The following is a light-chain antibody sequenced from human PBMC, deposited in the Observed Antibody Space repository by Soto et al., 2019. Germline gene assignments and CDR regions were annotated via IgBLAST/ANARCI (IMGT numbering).Light chain of an antibody. J-gene: IGLJ2*01. CDR1: SSDVGGYNY. CDR3: SSYTSSSTQVV. V-gene: IGLV2-14*01. CDR2: DVS. Sequence: QSALTQPASVSGSPGQSITISCTGTSSDVGGYNYVSWYRQHPGKAPKLMIYDVSNRPSGVSNRFSDSKSGNTASLTISGLQAEDEADYYCSSYTSSSTQVVFGGGTKLTVL.